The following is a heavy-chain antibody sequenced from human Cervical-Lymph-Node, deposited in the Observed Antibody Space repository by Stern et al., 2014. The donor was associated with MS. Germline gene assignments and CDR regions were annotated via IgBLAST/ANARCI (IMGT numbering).Heavy chain of an antibody. Sequence: QVQLMQSGAEVKKPGASVKVSCQASGYTFTGYYYMHWVRQAPGQGLEWVGRINRNSGGTNYAQNFQGRVTMTRDTSINTFYMELSRLRSDDTAVYYCATIDYGDYKDFWGQGTLVTVSS. V-gene: IGHV1-2*06. CDR2: INRNSGGT. D-gene: IGHD4-17*01. CDR3: ATIDYGDYKDF. J-gene: IGHJ4*02. CDR1: GYTFTGYYY.